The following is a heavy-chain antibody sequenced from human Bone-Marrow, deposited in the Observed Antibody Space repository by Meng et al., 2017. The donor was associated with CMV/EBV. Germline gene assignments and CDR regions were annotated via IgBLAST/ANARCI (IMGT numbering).Heavy chain of an antibody. V-gene: IGHV4-30-4*08. CDR2: IYYSGST. Sequence: LRLSCTVSGGSISSGDYYWSWIRQPPGKGLEWIGYIYYSGSTYYNPSLKSRVTISVDTSKNQFSLKLSSVTAADTAVYYCARNLLPDYYDSSGYYYSYDAFDIWGQGTMVTVSS. CDR3: ARNLLPDYYDSSGYYYSYDAFDI. J-gene: IGHJ3*02. CDR1: GGSISSGDYY. D-gene: IGHD3-22*01.